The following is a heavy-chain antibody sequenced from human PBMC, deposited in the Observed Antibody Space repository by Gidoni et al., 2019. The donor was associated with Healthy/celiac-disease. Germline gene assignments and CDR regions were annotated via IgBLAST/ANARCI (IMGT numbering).Heavy chain of an antibody. J-gene: IGHJ2*01. CDR3: ARVRAVAGAYWYFDL. D-gene: IGHD6-19*01. CDR1: GFTFSSYW. V-gene: IGHV3-7*01. Sequence: EVQLVESGGGLVQPGGSLRLSCAASGFTFSSYWMSWVRQAPGQGLEWVANIKQDGSEKYYVDSVKGRFTISRDNAKNSLYLQMNSLRAEDTAVYYCARVRAVAGAYWYFDLWGRGTLVTVSS. CDR2: IKQDGSEK.